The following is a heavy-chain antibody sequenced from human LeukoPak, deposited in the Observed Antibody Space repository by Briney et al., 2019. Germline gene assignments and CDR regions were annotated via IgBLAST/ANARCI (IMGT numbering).Heavy chain of an antibody. V-gene: IGHV1-69*05. J-gene: IGHJ4*02. CDR1: GGSFSNYA. CDR3: ARGERAIPIYY. Sequence: GASVKVSCKASGGSFSNYAISWVRQAPGQGLEWMGGIIPILGSATYAQHFQGRVTITMDESTTTAYMELSSLRPGDTAVFYCARGERAIPIYYWGQGTLVTVSS. D-gene: IGHD3-10*01. CDR2: IIPILGSA.